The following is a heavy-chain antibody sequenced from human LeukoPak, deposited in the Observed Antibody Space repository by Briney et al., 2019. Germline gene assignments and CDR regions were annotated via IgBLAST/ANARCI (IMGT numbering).Heavy chain of an antibody. CDR2: ISGDGSRT. D-gene: IGHD7-27*01. CDR3: ARPLGPSVDFDY. V-gene: IGHV3-74*01. CDR1: GFTFSSNW. J-gene: IGHJ4*02. Sequence: PGGSLGLSCAASGFTFSSNWMHWVRQAPGKGLVWVSRISGDGSRTDYADSVKGRFTISRDNRKNTLYLQMNSLRAEDTAVYYCARPLGPSVDFDYWGQGTLVTVSS.